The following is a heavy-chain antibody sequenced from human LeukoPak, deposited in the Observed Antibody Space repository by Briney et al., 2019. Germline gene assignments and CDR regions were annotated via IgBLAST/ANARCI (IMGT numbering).Heavy chain of an antibody. CDR2: IYSGGST. CDR3: ARDGEGEPLDY. V-gene: IGHV3-53*01. D-gene: IGHD1-14*01. Sequence: GGSLRLSCAASGFTVSSNYMSWVRQAPGKGLEWVSVIYSGGSTYYADSVKGRFTISRDNSKNTLYLQMNSLRAEDTAVYYCARDGEGEPLDYWGQGTLVTVSS. CDR1: GFTVSSNY. J-gene: IGHJ4*02.